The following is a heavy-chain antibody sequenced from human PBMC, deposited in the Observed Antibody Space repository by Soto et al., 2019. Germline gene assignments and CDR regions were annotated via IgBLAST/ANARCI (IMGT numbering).Heavy chain of an antibody. J-gene: IGHJ4*02. Sequence: QVQLVQSGAEVKKPGASVKVSCKASGFTFTNYYIHWVRQAPGQGLEWMGLINPSGGGTFYAQKFQGRVTVARDTSTGTVYMERRNLRSEEAALYFCARDGRDTTLRQWGRSFHYWGQGTLVTVSS. CDR2: INPSGGGT. V-gene: IGHV1-46*01. CDR1: GFTFTNYY. D-gene: IGHD1-1*01. CDR3: ARDGRDTTLRQWGRSFHY.